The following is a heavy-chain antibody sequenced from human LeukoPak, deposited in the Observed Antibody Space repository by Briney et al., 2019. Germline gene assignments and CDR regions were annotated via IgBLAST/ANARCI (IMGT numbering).Heavy chain of an antibody. CDR3: ARVGEDIVVVPAAPPTDAFDI. CDR1: GGSISSGGYY. CDR2: INHSGST. J-gene: IGHJ3*02. Sequence: PSETLSLTCAVSGGSISSGGYYWSWIRQPPGKGLEWIGEINHSGSTNYNPSLKSRVTISVDTSKNQFSLKLSSVTAADTAVYYCARVGEDIVVVPAAPPTDAFDIWGQGTMVTVSS. V-gene: IGHV4-34*01. D-gene: IGHD2-2*01.